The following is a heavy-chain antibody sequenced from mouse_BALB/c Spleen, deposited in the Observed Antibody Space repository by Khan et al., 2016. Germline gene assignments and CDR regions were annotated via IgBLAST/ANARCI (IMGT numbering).Heavy chain of an antibody. Sequence: QVQLKESGPGLVAPSQSLSITCTVSGFSLTNSGVHWIRQPPGKGLEWLGVIWPGGSTDYNSALMSRLSITKDNSQNQVFLKIISLQTDDTDMYYSARDDQDYGGWFASWGQGTLVIVSA. J-gene: IGHJ3*01. D-gene: IGHD2-4*01. V-gene: IGHV2-9*02. CDR1: GFSLTNSG. CDR2: IWPGGST. CDR3: ARDDQDYGGWFAS.